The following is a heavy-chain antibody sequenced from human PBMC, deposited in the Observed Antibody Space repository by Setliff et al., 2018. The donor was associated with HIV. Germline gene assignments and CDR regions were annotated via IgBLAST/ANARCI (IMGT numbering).Heavy chain of an antibody. J-gene: IGHJ4*02. CDR1: GFAFRNYI. Sequence: GGSLRLSCAASGFAFRNYIFHWVRQAPGKGLEWVALISGDESQKLYADSVTGRFTISRDDSKNTLYLQMNSLRAEDTAVYYCSRHLGYCSTTNSCWGQGTPVTVSS. CDR3: SRHLGYCSTTNSC. D-gene: IGHD2-2*03. V-gene: IGHV3-30-3*01. CDR2: ISGDESQK.